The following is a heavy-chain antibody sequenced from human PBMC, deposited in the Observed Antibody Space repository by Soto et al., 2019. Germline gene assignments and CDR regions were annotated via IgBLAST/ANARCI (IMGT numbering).Heavy chain of an antibody. J-gene: IGHJ3*02. Sequence: GGSLRLSCAASGFTFSNYAMHWVRQAPGKGLEWVAVISYNEINKYYADSVKGRFTISRDNSKNTLSLQMNTLRAEDTAVYYCATFLLVGSFDIWGQGTMVTVSS. D-gene: IGHD1-26*01. CDR1: GFTFSNYA. V-gene: IGHV3-30-3*01. CDR3: ATFLLVGSFDI. CDR2: ISYNEINK.